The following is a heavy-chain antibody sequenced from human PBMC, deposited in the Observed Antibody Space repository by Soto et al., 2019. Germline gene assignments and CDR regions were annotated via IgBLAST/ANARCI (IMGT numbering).Heavy chain of an antibody. V-gene: IGHV1-2*02. CDR2: INPNSGST. J-gene: IGHJ4*02. Sequence: ASVKVSCKASGYMFTGNYMHWVRQAPGQGLEYMGWINPNSGSTNYAQKFQGRVTMTWDTSISTAYVELSRLRSDDTAVYYCAPHYPDSSGYFDHWGQGTLVTVSS. D-gene: IGHD3-22*01. CDR3: APHYPDSSGYFDH. CDR1: GYMFTGNY.